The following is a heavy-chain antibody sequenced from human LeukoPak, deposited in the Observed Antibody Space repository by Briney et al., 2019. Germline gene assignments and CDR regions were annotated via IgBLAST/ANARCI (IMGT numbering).Heavy chain of an antibody. CDR2: IYYSGNT. D-gene: IGHD1-1*01. CDR1: GGSISSYY. J-gene: IGHJ3*02. CDR3: ATYNWNTRDAFDI. V-gene: IGHV4-59*01. Sequence: SETLYLTCTVSGGSISSYYWSWIRQPPGKGLEWIGYIYYSGNTNYNPSLKSRVTISVDTSKNQFFLKLSSVTAADTAVYYCATYNWNTRDAFDIWGQGTMVTVSS.